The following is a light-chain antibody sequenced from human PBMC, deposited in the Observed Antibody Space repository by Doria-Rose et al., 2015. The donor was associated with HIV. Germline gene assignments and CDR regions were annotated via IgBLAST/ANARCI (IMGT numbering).Light chain of an antibody. V-gene: IGKV4-1*01. J-gene: IGKJ3*01. Sequence: TQPPESLGMSLGERATLNCKSNQSLLYTSKNYLAWYQQKPGHPPKLLIYWASTRQSGVPARFSGSGSGTDFTLTISSLEAEDVAVYYCQQYYDTPSFGPGTTVDIK. CDR1: QSLLYTSKNY. CDR3: QQYYDTPS. CDR2: WAS.